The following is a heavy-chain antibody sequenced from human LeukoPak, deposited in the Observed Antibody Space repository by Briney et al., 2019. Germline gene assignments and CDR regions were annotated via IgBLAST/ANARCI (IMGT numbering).Heavy chain of an antibody. V-gene: IGHV3-23*01. D-gene: IGHD2-21*01. CDR3: AKEVVMGETNYYYYGMDV. J-gene: IGHJ6*02. Sequence: GGSLRLSCAASGFNFRGYAMSWVRQAPGKELEWVSAISGSGGRAHYADSVRGRFTISRDNSQNTLQLQMNSLRAEDTAAYYCAKEVVMGETNYYYYGMDVWGQGTTVTVSS. CDR2: ISGSGGRA. CDR1: GFNFRGYA.